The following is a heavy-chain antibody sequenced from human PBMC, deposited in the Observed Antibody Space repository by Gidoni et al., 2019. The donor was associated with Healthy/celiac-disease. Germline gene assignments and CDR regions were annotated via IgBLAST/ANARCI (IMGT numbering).Heavy chain of an antibody. CDR1: GCTFISYS. Sequence: EVQLVESGGGLFKPGGSLRLSCSASGCTFISYSMNWVRQAPGKGLEWVSSISSSSSYIYYADSVKGRFTISRDNAKNSLYLQMNSLRAEDTAVYYCARDAERGYSYGTNFDYWGQGTLVTVSS. D-gene: IGHD5-18*01. CDR3: ARDAERGYSYGTNFDY. CDR2: ISSSSSYI. J-gene: IGHJ4*02. V-gene: IGHV3-21*01.